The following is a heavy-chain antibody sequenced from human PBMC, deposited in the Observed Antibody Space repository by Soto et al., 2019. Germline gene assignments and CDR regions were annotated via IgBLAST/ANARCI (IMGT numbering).Heavy chain of an antibody. CDR1: GFSFSHYA. Sequence: EVQLVESGGGLVQPGGSLRLSCSASGFSFSHYAMHWVRQAPGKGLEYVSEISSNGGNTYYADSVKGRFTISRDNSKNTLYLQMSILRAEDTAVYYCVKVWGGYYFDYWGQGTLVTVSS. J-gene: IGHJ4*02. D-gene: IGHD7-27*01. CDR2: ISSNGGNT. CDR3: VKVWGGYYFDY. V-gene: IGHV3-64D*08.